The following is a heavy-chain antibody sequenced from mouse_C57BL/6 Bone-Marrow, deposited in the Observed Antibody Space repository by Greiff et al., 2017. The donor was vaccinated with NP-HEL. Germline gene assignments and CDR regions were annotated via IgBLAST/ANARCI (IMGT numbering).Heavy chain of an antibody. Sequence: EVKLVESGGGLVKPGGSLKLSCAASGFTFSDYGMHWVRQAPEKGLEWVAYISSGSSTIYYADTVKGRFTFSRDNAKNTLFLHMTCLRSEDAAMYYCAYCNLFAYWGQGTLVTVSA. D-gene: IGHD2-1*01. V-gene: IGHV5-17*01. CDR2: ISSGSSTI. CDR1: GFTFSDYG. J-gene: IGHJ3*01. CDR3: AYCNLFAY.